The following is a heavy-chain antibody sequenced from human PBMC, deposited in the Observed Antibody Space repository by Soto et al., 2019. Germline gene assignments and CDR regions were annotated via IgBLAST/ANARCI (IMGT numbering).Heavy chain of an antibody. D-gene: IGHD5-18*01. CDR3: TRNVDTFNFDY. CDR2: INPDSGGT. J-gene: IGHJ4*02. V-gene: IGHV1-2*02. Sequence: ASVKVSCKASGYMFTGYYMHWVRQAPGQGLEWMGWINPDSGGTNYQQKFQGRVTMTRDTSISTAYLELSSLRSDDTAVYYCTRNVDTFNFDYWGQGTLVPVSS. CDR1: GYMFTGYY.